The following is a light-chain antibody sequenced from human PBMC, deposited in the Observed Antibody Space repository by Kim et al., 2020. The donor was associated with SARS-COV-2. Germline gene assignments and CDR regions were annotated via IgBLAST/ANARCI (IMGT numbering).Light chain of an antibody. CDR1: SSDVDGYKY. CDR3: SSYIRGSTNYV. Sequence: QSITISCTGPSSDVDGYKYVSWYQQPPGKAPTLVIYEVSNRPSGVSNRFSGSKSGNTASLTISGLQAEDEADYYCSSYIRGSTNYVFGSGTKVTVL. V-gene: IGLV2-14*01. CDR2: EVS. J-gene: IGLJ1*01.